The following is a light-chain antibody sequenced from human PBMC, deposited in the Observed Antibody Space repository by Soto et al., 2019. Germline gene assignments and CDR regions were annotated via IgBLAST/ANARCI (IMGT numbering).Light chain of an antibody. J-gene: IGKJ1*01. CDR1: QNSRSY. Sequence: DIQMTQSPSSLSASVEDRVTITCRASQNSRSYLNWYQQKPGKPPQHLIYATSSLQTGVPSRFSASGSGTDFIFVISDLRPEDSATYYCLQGDSSRWSSGRGTKVEI. CDR3: LQGDSSRWS. V-gene: IGKV1-39*01. CDR2: ATS.